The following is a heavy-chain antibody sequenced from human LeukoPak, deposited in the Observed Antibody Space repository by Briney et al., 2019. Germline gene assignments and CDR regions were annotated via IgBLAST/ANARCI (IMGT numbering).Heavy chain of an antibody. V-gene: IGHV3-7*03. CDR2: INQNEVVK. CDR1: GFMFGDYW. CDR3: TRTVNAASDF. D-gene: IGHD2-15*01. Sequence: GGSLRLSCVASGFMFGDYWMRWVRQAPGKGLEWVASINQNEVVKYYVDSVKGRFTISRDNAKTSLFLQMNSLRIDDTGMYYCTRTVNAASDFWGQGTLVTVSS. J-gene: IGHJ4*02.